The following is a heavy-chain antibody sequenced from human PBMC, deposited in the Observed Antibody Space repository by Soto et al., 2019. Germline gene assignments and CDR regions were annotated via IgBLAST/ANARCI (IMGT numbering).Heavy chain of an antibody. J-gene: IGHJ5*02. CDR3: ARGLIVVVPAAVQSFANWFDP. CDR2: INHSGST. Sequence: SETLSLTCAVYGGSFSGYYWSWIRQPPGKGLEWIGEINHSGSTNYNPSLKSRVAISVDTSKNHFSLKLSSVTAADTAVYYCARGLIVVVPAAVQSFANWFDPWGQGTLVTVSS. CDR1: GGSFSGYY. V-gene: IGHV4-34*01. D-gene: IGHD2-2*01.